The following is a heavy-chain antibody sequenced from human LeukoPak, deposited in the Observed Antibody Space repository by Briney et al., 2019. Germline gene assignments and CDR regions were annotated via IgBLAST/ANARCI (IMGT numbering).Heavy chain of an antibody. J-gene: IGHJ4*02. CDR1: GFTFDSYS. V-gene: IGHV3-30*04. CDR3: LRGDAYCSGGTCRSFDY. CDR2: ISSDGDIQ. Sequence: GSLRLSCAASGFTFDSYSMHWVRQAPGKGLEWVAVISSDGDIQHSEEPVKGRCPISRESSRERVYLQVISLRPEDTAVYYCLRGDAYCSGGTCRSFDYWGQGTRVTVSS. D-gene: IGHD2-15*01.